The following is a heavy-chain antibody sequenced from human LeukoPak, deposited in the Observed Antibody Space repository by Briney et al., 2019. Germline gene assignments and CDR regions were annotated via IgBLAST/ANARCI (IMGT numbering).Heavy chain of an antibody. CDR1: GYTVTSYG. CDR2: ISAYNAYT. J-gene: IGHJ4*02. D-gene: IGHD6-19*01. Sequence: ASVKVSFKATGYTVTSYGISWLRQAPGQGPEWMGWISAYNAYTNYAQKLQGRVTMTTDTSTNTAYMELRSLRSDDTAVYYCARSGSGWYFLDYWGQGTLVTVSS. CDR3: ARSGSGWYFLDY. V-gene: IGHV1-18*01.